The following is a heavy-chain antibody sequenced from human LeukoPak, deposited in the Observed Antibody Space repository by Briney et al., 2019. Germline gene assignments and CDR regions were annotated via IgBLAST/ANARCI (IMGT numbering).Heavy chain of an antibody. D-gene: IGHD2-2*01. Sequence: GGSLRLSCAASGFTFSSYSMNWVRRAPGKGLEWVSSISSSSSYIYYADSVKGRFTISRDNAKNSLYLQMNSLRAEDTAVYYCASYCSSTSCYPYYYYGMDVWGQGTTVTVSS. J-gene: IGHJ6*02. CDR3: ASYCSSTSCYPYYYYGMDV. CDR2: ISSSSSYI. CDR1: GFTFSSYS. V-gene: IGHV3-21*01.